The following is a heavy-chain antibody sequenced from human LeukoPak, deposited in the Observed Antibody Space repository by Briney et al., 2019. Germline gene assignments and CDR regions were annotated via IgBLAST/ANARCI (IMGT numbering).Heavy chain of an antibody. CDR1: GFTFSSFW. CDR3: ATRLAVVTVDPFDN. Sequence: GGSLRLSCAASGFTFSSFWMTWVRQAPGKGLGWVANIKPDGSEKYYVDSVKGRFTISRDNAKNSLYLQMNSLRAEDTAVYYCATRLAVVTVDPFDNWGQGTLVTVSS. D-gene: IGHD2-21*02. V-gene: IGHV3-7*01. CDR2: IKPDGSEK. J-gene: IGHJ4*02.